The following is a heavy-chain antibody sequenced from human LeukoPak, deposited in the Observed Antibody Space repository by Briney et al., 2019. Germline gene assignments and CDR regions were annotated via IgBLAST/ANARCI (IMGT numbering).Heavy chain of an antibody. CDR1: GFTFSTSG. CDR3: AKTAHYYDSSGYDY. J-gene: IGHJ4*02. Sequence: GGSLRLSCAASGFTFSTSGMTWVRQAPGKGLEWVSSISGSGGDTYYADSVKGRFTISRDNSKNTLYLQMNSLRADDTAVYYCAKTAHYYDSSGYDYWGQGTLVTVSS. D-gene: IGHD3-22*01. CDR2: ISGSGGDT. V-gene: IGHV3-23*01.